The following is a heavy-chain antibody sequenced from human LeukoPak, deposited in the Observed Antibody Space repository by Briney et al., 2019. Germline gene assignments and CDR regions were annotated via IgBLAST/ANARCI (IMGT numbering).Heavy chain of an antibody. CDR3: AREVAAAEDDY. J-gene: IGHJ4*02. D-gene: IGHD6-13*01. CDR1: GFTFSSYS. V-gene: IGHV3-21*01. Sequence: PGGALRLSCAASGFTFSSYSMNWVRQAPGKVLEWVSSISSSSSYIYYADSVKGRFTISRDNAKNSLYLQMNSLRAEDTAVYYCAREVAAAEDDYWGQGTLVTVSS. CDR2: ISSSSSYI.